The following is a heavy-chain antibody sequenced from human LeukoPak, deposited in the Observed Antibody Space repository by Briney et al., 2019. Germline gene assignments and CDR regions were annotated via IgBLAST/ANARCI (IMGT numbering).Heavy chain of an antibody. V-gene: IGHV4-39*07. CDR1: GGSISSSSYY. Sequence: KPSETLSLTCTVSGGSISSSSYYWGWIRQPPGKGLEWIGSIYYSGSTYYNPSLKSRVTISVDTSKNQFSLKLSSVTAADTAVYYCARVRFQGYYYYYYMDVWGKGTTVTVSS. CDR3: ARVRFQGYYYYYYMDV. J-gene: IGHJ6*03. CDR2: IYYSGST. D-gene: IGHD3-3*01.